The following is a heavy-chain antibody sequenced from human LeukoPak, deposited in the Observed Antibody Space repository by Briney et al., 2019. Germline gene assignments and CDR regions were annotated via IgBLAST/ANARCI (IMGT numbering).Heavy chain of an antibody. CDR3: ATPRGIWGVSLDS. J-gene: IGHJ4*02. D-gene: IGHD3-10*01. Sequence: HPGGSLRLSCAASGFTVSSKYMSWVRQAPGEGLEWVSIIYSDGTSYYADSVKGRFTISRDNSRNTLHLQMTSLRPEDTAVYYCATPRGIWGVSLDSWGQGTLVTVSS. CDR2: IYSDGTS. CDR1: GFTVSSKY. V-gene: IGHV3-53*01.